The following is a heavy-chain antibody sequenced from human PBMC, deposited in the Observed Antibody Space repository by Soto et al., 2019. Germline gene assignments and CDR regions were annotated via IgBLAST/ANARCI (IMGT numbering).Heavy chain of an antibody. CDR1: GGSFTSNNW. V-gene: IGHV4-4*02. CDR2: IYRTGST. J-gene: IGHJ4*02. Sequence: PSEILSLTCAVSGGSFTSNNWWTWVRQPPGQGLEWIGEIYRTGSTNYNPSLKSRVTISLDKSGNQFSLKVTSLTAADTAVYYCASRDPGTSVDYWGQGTLVTVSS. D-gene: IGHD1-7*01. CDR3: ASRDPGTSVDY.